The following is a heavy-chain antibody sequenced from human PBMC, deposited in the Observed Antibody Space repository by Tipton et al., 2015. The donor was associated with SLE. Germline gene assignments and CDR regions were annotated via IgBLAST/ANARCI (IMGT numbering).Heavy chain of an antibody. J-gene: IGHJ4*02. V-gene: IGHV4-34*01. CDR2: INHSGST. CDR3: ASRIAVAGIGY. D-gene: IGHD6-19*01. CDR1: GGSFSGYY. Sequence: TLSLTCAVYGGSFSGYYWSWIRQPPGKGLEWIGEINHSGSTNYNPSLKSRVTISVDTTKNQFSLKLSSVTAADTAVYYCASRIAVAGIGYWGQGTLVTVSS.